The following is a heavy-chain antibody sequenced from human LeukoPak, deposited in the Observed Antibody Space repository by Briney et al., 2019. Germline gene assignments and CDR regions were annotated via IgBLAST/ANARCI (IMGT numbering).Heavy chain of an antibody. CDR3: ARGAVQQLPGGNRFDP. D-gene: IGHD6-13*01. CDR1: GYTFTGYY. Sequence: ASVKVSCKASGYTFTGYYMHWVRQAPGQGLEWMGWINPNSGGTNYAQKFQGRVTMTRDTSISTAYMELSRLRSDDTAVYYCARGAVQQLPGGNRFDPWGQGTLVTVSS. J-gene: IGHJ5*02. V-gene: IGHV1-2*02. CDR2: INPNSGGT.